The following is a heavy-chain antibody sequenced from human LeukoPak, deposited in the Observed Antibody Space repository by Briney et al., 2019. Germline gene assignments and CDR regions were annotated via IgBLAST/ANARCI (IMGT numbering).Heavy chain of an antibody. J-gene: IGHJ4*02. CDR3: ARDLCSITSCHWVDY. CDR2: ISAYNGNT. CDR1: GYTFTSYG. V-gene: IGHV1-18*04. D-gene: IGHD2-2*01. Sequence: ASVTVSCKASGYTFTSYGISWVRQAPGQGLEWMGWISAYNGNTNYAQKLQGRVTMTTDTSTSTAYMELRSLRSYDTAVYYCARDLCSITSCHWVDYWGQGTLVTVSS.